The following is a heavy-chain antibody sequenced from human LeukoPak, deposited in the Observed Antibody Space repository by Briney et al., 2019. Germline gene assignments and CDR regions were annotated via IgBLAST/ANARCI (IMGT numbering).Heavy chain of an antibody. V-gene: IGHV4-39*01. CDR2: IYYSGNT. Sequence: SEALSLTCTVSGGSISSSSYYWGWVRQPPGKGLEWIGCIYYSGNTYYNPSLKSRVTISVDTSKNQFSLKLSSVTAADTAVYYCARHTHYFDTSGYRLDYWGQGTLVTVSS. D-gene: IGHD3-22*01. J-gene: IGHJ4*02. CDR3: ARHTHYFDTSGYRLDY. CDR1: GGSISSSSYY.